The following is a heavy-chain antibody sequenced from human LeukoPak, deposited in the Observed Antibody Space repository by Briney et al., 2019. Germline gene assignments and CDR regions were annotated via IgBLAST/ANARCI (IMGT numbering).Heavy chain of an antibody. V-gene: IGHV4-59*01. CDR3: ARDSGGQRDDAFDI. Sequence: PSETLSLTCTVSGGSISSYYWSWIRQPPGKGLEWVGYIYYSGSTNYNPSLKSRVTISVDTSKNQFALKLSSVIAADTAVYYCARDSGGQRDDAFDIWGQGTMVTVSS. J-gene: IGHJ3*02. CDR2: IYYSGST. D-gene: IGHD6-25*01. CDR1: GGSISSYY.